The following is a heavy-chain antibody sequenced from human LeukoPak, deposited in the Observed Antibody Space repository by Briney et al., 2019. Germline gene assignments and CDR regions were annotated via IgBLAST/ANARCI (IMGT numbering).Heavy chain of an antibody. CDR3: AREAVGMATTLGDYYYYYMDV. D-gene: IGHD5-24*01. CDR2: IYYSGTT. CDR1: SLTCTSYH. Sequence: SLTCTSYHWGWIRQPPGKGLEWIGSIYYSGTTYYNPSLKSRVTILVDTSKNQFSLKLSSVTAADTAVYYCAREAVGMATTLGDYYYYYMDVWGKGTTVTISS. V-gene: IGHV4-39*07. J-gene: IGHJ6*03.